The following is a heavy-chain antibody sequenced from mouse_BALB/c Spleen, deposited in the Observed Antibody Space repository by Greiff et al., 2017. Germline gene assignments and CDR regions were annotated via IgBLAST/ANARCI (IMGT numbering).Heavy chain of an antibody. J-gene: IGHJ4*01. CDR1: GYTFTSYW. Sequence: QVQLQQPGAELVRPGASVKLSCKASGYTFTSYWINWVKQRPGQGLEWIGNIYPSDSYTNYNQKFKDKATLTVDKSSSTAYMQLSSPTSEDSAVYYCTRGLRSYAMDYWGQGTSVTVSS. CDR3: TRGLRSYAMDY. CDR2: IYPSDSYT. D-gene: IGHD1-1*01. V-gene: IGHV1-69*02.